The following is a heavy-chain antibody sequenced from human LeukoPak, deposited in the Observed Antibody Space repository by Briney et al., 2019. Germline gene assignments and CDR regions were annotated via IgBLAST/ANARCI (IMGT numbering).Heavy chain of an antibody. CDR2: ISYSGRT. D-gene: IGHD4-17*01. Sequence: PSETLSLTCTVSGDSISGSSYYWTWVRQPPGKGLEWVASISYSGRTYYKPSLKSRVTISVDTSKNQFSLKLNSVTAADTAVYYCARDSVTSGTVKGYYYYMDVWGKGTTVTISS. CDR3: ARDSVTSGTVKGYYYYMDV. CDR1: GDSISGSSYY. V-gene: IGHV4-39*07. J-gene: IGHJ6*03.